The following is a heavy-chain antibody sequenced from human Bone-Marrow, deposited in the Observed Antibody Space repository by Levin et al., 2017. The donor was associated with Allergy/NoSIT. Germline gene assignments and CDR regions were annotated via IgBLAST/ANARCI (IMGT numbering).Heavy chain of an antibody. CDR2: INGKGEYT. Sequence: PGGSLRLSCAASGFRFDNYGMSWVRQAPGKAPEWVSGINGKGEYTYEVDSVKGRFTISRDNAKNSLHLQMDSLRVEDMAFYYCARGLLDFGDNVALDYWGQGTLVTVSS. CDR1: GFRFDNYG. J-gene: IGHJ4*02. CDR3: ARGLLDFGDNVALDY. D-gene: IGHD4-17*01. V-gene: IGHV3-20*04.